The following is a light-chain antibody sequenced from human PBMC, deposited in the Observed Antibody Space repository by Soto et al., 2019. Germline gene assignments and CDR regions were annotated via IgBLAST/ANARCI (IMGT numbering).Light chain of an antibody. CDR1: SSDVGGYNY. CDR3: SSYTSSSTSYV. CDR2: EVS. J-gene: IGLJ1*01. V-gene: IGLV2-14*01. Sequence: QSALTQPASVSGSPGQSITISCTGTSSDVGGYNYVSWYQQHPGKAPKLMIYEVSNRPSGVSNRFSGSKSGNTASLTISGLQAEDEADYYCSSYTSSSTSYVFGTATKVTVL.